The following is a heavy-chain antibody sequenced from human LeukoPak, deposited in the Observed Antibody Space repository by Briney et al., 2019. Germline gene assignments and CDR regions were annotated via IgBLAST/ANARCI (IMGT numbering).Heavy chain of an antibody. Sequence: GGSLRLPCAASGFTFSSYAMSWVRQAPGKGLKWVSAISGSGGSTYYADSVKGRFTISRDNSKNTLYLQMNSLTAEDTAVYYCAKLPATRGDSWGQGTLVTVSS. CDR3: AKLPATRGDS. D-gene: IGHD5-12*01. CDR1: GFTFSSYA. V-gene: IGHV3-23*01. CDR2: ISGSGGST. J-gene: IGHJ4*02.